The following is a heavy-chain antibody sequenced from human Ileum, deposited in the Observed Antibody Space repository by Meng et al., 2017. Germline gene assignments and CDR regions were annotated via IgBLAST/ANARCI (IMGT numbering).Heavy chain of an antibody. J-gene: IGHJ4*02. CDR1: GFTFSNYE. V-gene: IGHV3-48*03. CDR3: ARALSSSGWYGAY. CDR2: ISSSGSTI. Sequence: GGSLRLSCAASGFTFSNYEMNWVRQAPGKGLEWVSYISSSGSTIYYADSVKGRFTISRDNAKSSLYLQMDSLRAEDTAVYYCARALSSSGWYGAYWGQGTLVTVS. D-gene: IGHD6-19*01.